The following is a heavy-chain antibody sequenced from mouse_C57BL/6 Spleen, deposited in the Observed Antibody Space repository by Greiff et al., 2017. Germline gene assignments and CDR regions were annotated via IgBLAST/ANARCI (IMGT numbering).Heavy chain of an antibody. CDR3: TGGIYDGYSGFAY. V-gene: IGHV1-15*01. CDR1: GYTFTDYE. J-gene: IGHJ3*01. CDR2: IDPETGGT. D-gene: IGHD2-3*01. Sequence: QVQLQQSGAELVRPGASVTLSCKASGYTFTDYEMHWVKQTPVHGLEWIGAIDPETGGTAYNQKFKGKAILTAAKSSSTAYMELRSLTSEDSPVYYGTGGIYDGYSGFAYWGQGTLVTVSA.